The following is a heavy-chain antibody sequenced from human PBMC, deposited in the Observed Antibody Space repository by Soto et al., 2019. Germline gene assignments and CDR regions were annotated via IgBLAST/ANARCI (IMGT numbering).Heavy chain of an antibody. CDR3: ARVPPPSAGDWYFDL. CDR1: GFTFSDYY. Sequence: QVQLVESGGGLVKPGGSLRLSCAASGFTFSDYYMSWIRQAPGKGLEWVSYISSSSSYTNYADSVKGRFTISRDNAKNSLYLQMNSLRAEDTAVYYCARVPPPSAGDWYFDLWGRGTLVTVSS. J-gene: IGHJ2*01. D-gene: IGHD6-13*01. CDR2: ISSSSSYT. V-gene: IGHV3-11*06.